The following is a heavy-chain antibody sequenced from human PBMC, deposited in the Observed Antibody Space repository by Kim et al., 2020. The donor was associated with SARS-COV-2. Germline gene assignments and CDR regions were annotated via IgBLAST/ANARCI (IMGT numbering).Heavy chain of an antibody. CDR3: ARVYSGYDPSCDY. V-gene: IGHV3-11*06. Sequence: YADSRKSRVTNSRDNGKNSLYQQMDSLRAEDTAVYYCARVYSGYDPSCDYWGQGTLVTVSS. J-gene: IGHJ4*02. D-gene: IGHD5-12*01.